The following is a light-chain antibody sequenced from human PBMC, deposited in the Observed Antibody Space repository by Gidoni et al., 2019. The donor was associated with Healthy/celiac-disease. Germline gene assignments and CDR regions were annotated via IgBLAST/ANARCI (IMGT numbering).Light chain of an antibody. CDR2: WAS. Sequence: DIVMTQSPDSIAVSLGERATINYKSSQSVLYRSNNKKYLAWYQQKPGQPPKLLIYWASTRESGVPDRFSGSGSGTDFTLTISSLQAEDVAVYYCQQYYSTPTFGQGTKVEIK. J-gene: IGKJ1*01. V-gene: IGKV4-1*01. CDR3: QQYYSTPT. CDR1: QSVLYRSNNKKY.